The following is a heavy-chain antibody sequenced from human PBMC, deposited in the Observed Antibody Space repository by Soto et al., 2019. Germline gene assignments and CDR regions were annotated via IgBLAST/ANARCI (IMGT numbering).Heavy chain of an antibody. CDR3: ARAFGYSYGPWVPNFDY. J-gene: IGHJ4*02. V-gene: IGHV1-18*01. D-gene: IGHD5-18*01. CDR1: GGTFSSYA. CDR2: ISAYNGNT. Sequence: ASVKVSCKASGGTFSSYAISWVRQAPGQGLEWMGWISAYNGNTNYAQKLQGRVTMTTDTSTSTAYMELRSLRSDDTAVYYCARAFGYSYGPWVPNFDYWGQGTLVTVSS.